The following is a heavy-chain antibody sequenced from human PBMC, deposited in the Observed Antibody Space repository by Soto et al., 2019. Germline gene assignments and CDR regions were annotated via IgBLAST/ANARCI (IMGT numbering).Heavy chain of an antibody. CDR1: GFTFSSYA. D-gene: IGHD2-15*01. CDR2: ISYDGSNK. V-gene: IGHV3-30-3*01. Sequence: GGSLRLSCAASGFTFSSYAMHWVRQAPGKGLEWVAVISYDGSNKYYADSVKGRFTISRDNSKNTLYLQMNSLRAEDTAVYYCACFLGVVVVGYGQAFWGQGSTVPGSS. J-gene: IGHJ6*02. CDR3: ACFLGVVVVGYGQAF.